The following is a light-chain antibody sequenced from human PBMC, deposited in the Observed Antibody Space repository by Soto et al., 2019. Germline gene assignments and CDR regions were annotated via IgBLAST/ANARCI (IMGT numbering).Light chain of an antibody. Sequence: QSALTQPASVSGCPGQSITISCTGTNSDVGSYNYVSWYQQHPGKAPKLMIYEVSNRPSGVSNRFSGSKSGNTASLTISGLQAEDEADYYCSSYSSSSTLGVFGTGTTVTVL. CDR2: EVS. J-gene: IGLJ1*01. V-gene: IGLV2-14*01. CDR1: NSDVGSYNY. CDR3: SSYSSSSTLGV.